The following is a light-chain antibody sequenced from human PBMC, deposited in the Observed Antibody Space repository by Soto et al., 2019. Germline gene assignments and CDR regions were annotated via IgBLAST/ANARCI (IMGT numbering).Light chain of an antibody. J-gene: IGKJ2*01. V-gene: IGKV2-30*01. CDR1: QSLVYSDGHTY. CDR2: EVS. Sequence: DVVMTQSPLSLPVTLGQPASISCRSSQSLVYSDGHTYLNWFQQRPGLSPRRLIYEVSNRDSGVPDRFSGSGSGNDFTLKISRVEAEDVGVDYCIQGTLLPRTFGQGTKLEIK. CDR3: IQGTLLPRT.